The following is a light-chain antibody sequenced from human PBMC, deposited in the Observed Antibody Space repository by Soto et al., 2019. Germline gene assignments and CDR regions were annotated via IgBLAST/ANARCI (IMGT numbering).Light chain of an antibody. CDR2: DVT. J-gene: IGLJ3*02. V-gene: IGLV2-11*01. CDR3: CSYAGSYTLV. Sequence: QSVLTQPRSLSGSPGQSVTISCTGTSSDVGGYNYVSWYQQHPGKAPKLMIYDVTKRPSGVPDRFSGSKSGNTASLTISGLQADDEADYYCCSYAGSYTLVFGGGTKVTVL. CDR1: SSDVGGYNY.